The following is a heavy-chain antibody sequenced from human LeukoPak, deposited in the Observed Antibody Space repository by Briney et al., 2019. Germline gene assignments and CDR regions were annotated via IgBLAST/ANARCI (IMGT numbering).Heavy chain of an antibody. D-gene: IGHD2-21*01. CDR3: GKGTFVVPADDWFGP. Sequence: PSETLSLTCSVSGGSIYGDYWSWIRQTPGKGLEWSGYIHCSGRTSYNPSLKSRVTISVDTSKNQFSLRLAPVTAADTAVYYFGKGTFVVPADDWFGPWGQGALVTVSS. CDR1: GGSIYGDY. CDR2: IHCSGRT. V-gene: IGHV4-59*01. J-gene: IGHJ5*02.